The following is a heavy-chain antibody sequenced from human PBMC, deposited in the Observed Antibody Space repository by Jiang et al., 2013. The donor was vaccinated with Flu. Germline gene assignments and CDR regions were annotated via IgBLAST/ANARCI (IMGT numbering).Heavy chain of an antibody. J-gene: IGHJ4*02. CDR3: ARDGDSNYDFWSGYYFDY. Sequence: MHWVRQAPGKGLEWVAVIWYDGSNKYYADSVKGRFTISRDNSKNTLYLQMNSLRAEDTAVYYCARDGDSNYDFWSGYYFDYWGQGTLVTVSS. CDR2: IWYDGSNK. V-gene: IGHV3-33*01. D-gene: IGHD3-3*01.